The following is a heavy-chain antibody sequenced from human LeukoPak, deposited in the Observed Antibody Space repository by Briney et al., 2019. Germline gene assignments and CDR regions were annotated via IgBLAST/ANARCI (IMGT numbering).Heavy chain of an antibody. CDR3: ASGYSYVEMALDY. J-gene: IGHJ4*02. Sequence: SQTLSLTCTVSGGSISSGGYYWSWIRQHTGKGLEWIGYIYYSGSTYYNPSLKSRVTISVDTSKNQFSLKLSSVTAADTAVYYCASGYSYVEMALDYWGQGTLVTVSS. V-gene: IGHV4-31*03. CDR2: IYYSGST. CDR1: GGSISSGGYY. D-gene: IGHD5-24*01.